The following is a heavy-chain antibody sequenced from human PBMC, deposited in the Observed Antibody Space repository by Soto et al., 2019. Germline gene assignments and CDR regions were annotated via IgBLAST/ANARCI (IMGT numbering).Heavy chain of an antibody. Sequence: GASVKVSCTASGYTFTSYYMHWVRKAPGQGLEWMGIINPSGGSTSYAQKLQGRVTMTRDTSTSTVYMELSSLRSEDTAVYYCAGTTVDTAMVEAFESWGQGTMV. CDR2: INPSGGST. CDR1: GYTFTSYY. V-gene: IGHV1-46*01. D-gene: IGHD5-18*01. CDR3: AGTTVDTAMVEAFES. J-gene: IGHJ3*02.